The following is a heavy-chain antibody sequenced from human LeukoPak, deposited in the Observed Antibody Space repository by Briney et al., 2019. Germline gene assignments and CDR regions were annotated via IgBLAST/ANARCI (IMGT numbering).Heavy chain of an antibody. Sequence: GKSLKISCKGSGYSFSKYWIGWVRQIPGKGLEWMGTIYPGDSNTRYSPSFQGQVTISADTSITTAYLQWSSLKASDTAMYYCSRQSSSSRSGPHDVFDIWGQGTMVTVSS. CDR2: IYPGDSNT. CDR1: GYSFSKYW. D-gene: IGHD3-3*01. CDR3: SRQSSSSRSGPHDVFDI. J-gene: IGHJ3*02. V-gene: IGHV5-51*01.